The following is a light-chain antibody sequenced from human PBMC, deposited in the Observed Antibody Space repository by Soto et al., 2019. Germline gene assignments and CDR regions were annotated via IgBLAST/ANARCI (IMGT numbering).Light chain of an antibody. J-gene: IGKJ1*01. CDR1: QSVSSN. Sequence: EIVMTQSPATLSVSPGERATLSCRASQSVSSNLAWYQQKPGQAPRLLIYGASTRATGIPARFSGSGSGTEFTLTNRRLQTEDFAVYYWQQYNNWTTTLGQGTKVEIK. CDR2: GAS. CDR3: QQYNNWTTT. V-gene: IGKV3-15*01.